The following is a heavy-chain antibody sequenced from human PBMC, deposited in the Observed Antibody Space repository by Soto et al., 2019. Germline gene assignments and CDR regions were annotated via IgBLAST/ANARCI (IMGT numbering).Heavy chain of an antibody. V-gene: IGHV3-48*01. CDR3: ANMAAAATG. CDR2: ISSSNRTI. Sequence: GGSLRLSCAASGFTFRSYSMNWVRQAPGKGLEWVSYISSSNRTINYADSVKGRFIISRDNSKNTLYLQMNSLRAEDTAVYYCANMAAAATGWGQGTLVTVSS. J-gene: IGHJ4*02. D-gene: IGHD6-13*01. CDR1: GFTFRSYS.